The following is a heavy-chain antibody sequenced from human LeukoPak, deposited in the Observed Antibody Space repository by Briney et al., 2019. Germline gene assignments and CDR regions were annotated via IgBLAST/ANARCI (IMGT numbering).Heavy chain of an antibody. J-gene: IGHJ4*02. CDR2: ISTDGSST. D-gene: IGHD5-18*01. V-gene: IGHV3-74*01. Sequence: GGSLRLSCAASGFTFRSYWMHWVRQPPGKGLVWVSRISTDGSSTTYADSVKGRFTISRDNAKNSLYLQMNSLRAEDTAVYYCARLDTLDYWGQGTLVTVSS. CDR1: GFTFRSYW. CDR3: ARLDTLDY.